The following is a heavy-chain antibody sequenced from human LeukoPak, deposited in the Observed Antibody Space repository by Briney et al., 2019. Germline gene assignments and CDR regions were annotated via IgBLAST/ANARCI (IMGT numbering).Heavy chain of an antibody. CDR3: ARGALGMSGRIVDAFDI. D-gene: IGHD1-14*01. CDR2: IRYDGSIK. Sequence: GGSLRLSCAASGFTFSSYGLHWVRQAPGKGLEWVAFIRYDGSIKYYADSVKGRFTISRDNAKNSLYLQMNSLRAEDTAIYYCARGALGMSGRIVDAFDIWGQGTRVTVSS. V-gene: IGHV3-30*02. J-gene: IGHJ3*02. CDR1: GFTFSSYG.